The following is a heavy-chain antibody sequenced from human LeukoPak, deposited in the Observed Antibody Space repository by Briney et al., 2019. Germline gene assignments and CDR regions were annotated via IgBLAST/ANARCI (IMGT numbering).Heavy chain of an antibody. CDR2: INSDGSYI. CDR3: VRDSSWNNKNWYAGGFDC. J-gene: IGHJ4*02. V-gene: IGHV3-7*03. CDR1: GFTFSSHW. Sequence: PGGSLRLSCAASGFTFSSHWMTWFRQAPGKGLEWVACINSDGSYIQYVDSVKGRFSISRDNAKNSLFLQMSSLRAEDTAMYYCVRDSSWNNKNWYAGGFDCWGQGALVAVSS. D-gene: IGHD2-2*01.